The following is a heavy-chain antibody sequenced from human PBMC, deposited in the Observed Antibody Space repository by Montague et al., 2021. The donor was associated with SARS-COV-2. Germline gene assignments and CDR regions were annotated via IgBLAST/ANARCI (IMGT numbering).Heavy chain of an antibody. CDR2: IYYSGST. Sequence: SETLSLTCTVSGGSISSSYWTWIRQPPGKGLEWIGYIYYSGSTSYNPSLKSRVTMSVDTSKYQFSLKLSSVTAADTAVYYCARSSGSYSTFDFWGQGTLVTVSS. J-gene: IGHJ4*02. CDR1: GGSISSSY. CDR3: ARSSGSYSTFDF. D-gene: IGHD3-10*01. V-gene: IGHV4-59*08.